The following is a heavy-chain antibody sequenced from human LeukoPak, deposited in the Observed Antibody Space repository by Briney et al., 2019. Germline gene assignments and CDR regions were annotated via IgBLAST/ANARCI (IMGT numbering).Heavy chain of an antibody. J-gene: IGHJ4*02. CDR3: ARDLLVSSSWYVPDY. Sequence: GGSLRLSCAASGFTFSSYSMNWVRQAPGKGLEWVSSISSSSSSYIYYADSVKGRFTISRDNAKNSLYLQMNSLRAEDTAVYYHARDLLVSSSWYVPDYWGQGTLVTVSS. V-gene: IGHV3-21*01. D-gene: IGHD6-13*01. CDR1: GFTFSSYS. CDR2: ISSSSSSYI.